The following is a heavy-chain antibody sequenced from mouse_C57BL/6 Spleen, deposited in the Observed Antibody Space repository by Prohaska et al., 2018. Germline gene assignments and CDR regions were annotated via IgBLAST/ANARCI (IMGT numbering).Heavy chain of an antibody. Sequence: HGKSLEWIGYIYPNNGGNGYNQKFKGKATLTVDKSSSTAYMELRSLTSEDSAVYFCARGAFYDYDPYYFDYWGQGTTLTVSS. D-gene: IGHD2-4*01. V-gene: IGHV1-34*01. CDR3: ARGAFYDYDPYYFDY. CDR2: IYPNNGGN. J-gene: IGHJ2*01.